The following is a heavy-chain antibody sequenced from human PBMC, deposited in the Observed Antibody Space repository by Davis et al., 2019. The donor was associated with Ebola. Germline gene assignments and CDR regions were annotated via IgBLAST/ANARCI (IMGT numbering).Heavy chain of an antibody. CDR3: ASIPMITFGGVIALPDYYYGMDV. CDR1: GFTLSSYW. J-gene: IGHJ6*04. V-gene: IGHV3-74*01. D-gene: IGHD3-16*02. CDR2: INSDGSST. Sequence: GESLKISCAASGFTLSSYWMHWVRQAPGKGLVWVSRINSDGSSTSYADSVKGRFTISRDNAKNTLYLQMNSLRAEDTAVYYCASIPMITFGGVIALPDYYYGMDVWGKGTTVTVSS.